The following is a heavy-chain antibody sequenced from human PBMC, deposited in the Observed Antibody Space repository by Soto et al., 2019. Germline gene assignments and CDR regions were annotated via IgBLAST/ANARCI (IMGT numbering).Heavy chain of an antibody. J-gene: IGHJ5*01. CDR2: VHISGHS. D-gene: IGHD1-1*01. V-gene: IGHV4-4*02. CDR1: GGSVKAPDW. Sequence: SETLALTCTLSGGSVKAPDWWNWVRQSPDKGLEWIAEVHISGHSNYNPSPRSRVSVSIDSSKNQFYLNLNSVTAADTAIYYCARVRQGCSANNCYFDPWGQGTQVTVSS. CDR3: ARVRQGCSANNCYFDP.